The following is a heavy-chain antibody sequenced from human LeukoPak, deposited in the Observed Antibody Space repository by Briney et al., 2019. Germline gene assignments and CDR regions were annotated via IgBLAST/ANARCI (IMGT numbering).Heavy chain of an antibody. Sequence: PGGSLRLSCAVSEFPFSKAWMSWVRQAPGKGLEWVSAISGSGGSTYYADSVKGRFTISRDNSKNTLYLQMNSLRAEDTAVYYCAKESGSWTFDYWGQGTLVTVSS. CDR1: EFPFSKAW. CDR2: ISGSGGST. J-gene: IGHJ4*02. CDR3: AKESGSWTFDY. V-gene: IGHV3-23*01. D-gene: IGHD6-13*01.